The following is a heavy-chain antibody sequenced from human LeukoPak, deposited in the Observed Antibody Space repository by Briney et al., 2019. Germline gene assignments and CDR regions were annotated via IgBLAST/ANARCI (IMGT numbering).Heavy chain of an antibody. V-gene: IGHV4-39*01. CDR2: LYYSGTT. J-gene: IGHJ4*02. CDR1: GGSVSSSSYF. Sequence: SETLSLTCTVSGGSVSSSSYFWGWIRQPPGRGLEWIGTLYYSGTTSYNPSLQSRVTISVDTSKNQFSLKLSSVTAADTSIYYCARLNACSSSWHYFDSWGQGTLVTVSS. D-gene: IGHD6-13*01. CDR3: ARLNACSSSWHYFDS.